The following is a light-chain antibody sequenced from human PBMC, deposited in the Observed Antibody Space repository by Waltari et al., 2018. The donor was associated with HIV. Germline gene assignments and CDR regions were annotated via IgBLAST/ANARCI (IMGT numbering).Light chain of an antibody. CDR1: QSVTSTY. Sequence: EIVLTHSPGTLYLSPGARATLSCRASQSVTSTYFAWYQQKPGQAPRLLIYGASSRATGIPDRFSGTGSGTDFTLTISRLEPEDFALYYCQQYGSLQWTFGQGTKVEIK. V-gene: IGKV3-20*01. J-gene: IGKJ1*01. CDR2: GAS. CDR3: QQYGSLQWT.